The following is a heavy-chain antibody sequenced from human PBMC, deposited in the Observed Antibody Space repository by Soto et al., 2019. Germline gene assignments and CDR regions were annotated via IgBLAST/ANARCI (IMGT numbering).Heavy chain of an antibody. V-gene: IGHV5-51*01. Sequence: LKISCKGSGYSFTSYWIGWVRQMPGKGLEWMGIINPADFDIRYSPSFQGQVTLSVDKSITTAYLQWSSLKASDAAMYYCVRPDSGGYYVDWGQGTLVTVSS. J-gene: IGHJ4*02. CDR3: VRPDSGGYYVD. CDR1: GYSFTSYW. CDR2: INPADFDI. D-gene: IGHD3-22*01.